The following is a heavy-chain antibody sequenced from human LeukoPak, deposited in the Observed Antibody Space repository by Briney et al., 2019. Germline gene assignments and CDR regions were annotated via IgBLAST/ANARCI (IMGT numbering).Heavy chain of an antibody. Sequence: ASVKVSCKVSGDTLTELSMHWVRQAPGKGLEWMGWINPNSGGTNYAQKFQGRVTMARDTSISTAYMELSRLRSDDTAVYYCARVSYDSSSPVDYWGQGTLVTVSS. V-gene: IGHV1-2*02. CDR2: INPNSGGT. CDR3: ARVSYDSSSPVDY. J-gene: IGHJ4*02. CDR1: GDTLTELS. D-gene: IGHD6-13*01.